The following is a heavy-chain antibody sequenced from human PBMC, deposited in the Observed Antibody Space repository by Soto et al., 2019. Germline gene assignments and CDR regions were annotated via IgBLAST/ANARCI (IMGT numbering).Heavy chain of an antibody. J-gene: IGHJ6*02. CDR1: SGSISTNTEL. Sequence: PYETLSLTCSVSSGSISTNTELWGWIRQPPWNLQEWIGAILYSGATYHSESLKSRVTMSVDTAKNQFSLKLNSVTAADTAVYYCARQGRNTKIVILRHYATDFWGQATAVTVYS. D-gene: IGHD3-22*01. V-gene: IGHV4-39*01. CDR2: ILYSGAT. CDR3: ARQGRNTKIVILRHYATDF.